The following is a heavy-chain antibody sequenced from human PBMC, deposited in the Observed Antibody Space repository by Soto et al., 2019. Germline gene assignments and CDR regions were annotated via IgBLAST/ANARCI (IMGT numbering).Heavy chain of an antibody. CDR3: ARDYSYDSSGPLVD. D-gene: IGHD3-22*01. Sequence: SETLSLTCTVSGGSISSYYWSWIRQPPGKGLEWIGYIYYSGSTNYNPSLKSRVTIPVDTSKNQFSLKLSSVTAADTAVYYCARDYSYDSSGPLVDWGQGTLVTVSS. CDR2: IYYSGST. V-gene: IGHV4-59*01. J-gene: IGHJ4*02. CDR1: GGSISSYY.